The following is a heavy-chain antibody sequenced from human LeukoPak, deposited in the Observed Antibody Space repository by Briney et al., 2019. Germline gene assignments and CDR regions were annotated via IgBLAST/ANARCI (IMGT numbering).Heavy chain of an antibody. D-gene: IGHD2/OR15-2a*01. CDR2: ISWNSGSI. J-gene: IGHJ6*02. CDR1: GFTFDDYA. V-gene: IGHV3-9*01. Sequence: PGRSLRLSCAASGFTFDDYAMHWVRQAPGKGLERVSGISWNSGSIGYADSVKGRFTISRDNAKNSLYLQMNSLRAEDTALYYCAKGEGILSLPGMDVWGQGTTVTVSS. CDR3: AKGEGILSLPGMDV.